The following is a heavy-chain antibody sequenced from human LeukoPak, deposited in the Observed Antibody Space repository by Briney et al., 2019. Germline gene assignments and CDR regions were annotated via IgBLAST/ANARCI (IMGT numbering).Heavy chain of an antibody. CDR2: INAGNGNT. D-gene: IGHD6-19*01. J-gene: IGHJ4*02. V-gene: IGHV1-3*01. Sequence: ASVKVSFKASGYTFTSYAMHWVRQAPGQRLEWMGWINAGNGNTKYSQKFQGRVTITRDTSASTAYMELSSLRSEDTAVYYCAREVRIAVAGVFDYWGQGTLVTVSS. CDR3: AREVRIAVAGVFDY. CDR1: GYTFTSYA.